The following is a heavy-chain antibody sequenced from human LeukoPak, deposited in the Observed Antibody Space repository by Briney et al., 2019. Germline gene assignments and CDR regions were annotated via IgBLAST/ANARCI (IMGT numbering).Heavy chain of an antibody. V-gene: IGHV3-9*01. J-gene: IGHJ4*02. CDR2: ISWNSGSI. D-gene: IGHD3-10*01. CDR1: GFTFDDYA. Sequence: PGGSLRLSCAASGFTFDDYAMHWVRQAPGKGLEWVSGISWNSGSIGYADSVKGRFTISRDNAKNSLYLQMNSLRAEDTAVYYCAKDWRGGSGSYYLFDYWGQGTLVTVSS. CDR3: AKDWRGGSGSYYLFDY.